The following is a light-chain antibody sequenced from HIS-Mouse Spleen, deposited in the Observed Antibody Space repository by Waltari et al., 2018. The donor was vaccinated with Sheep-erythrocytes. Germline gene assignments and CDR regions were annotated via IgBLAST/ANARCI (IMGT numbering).Light chain of an antibody. V-gene: IGKV3-20*01. CDR2: GAS. CDR1: QSVSSSY. Sequence: TQSPGPLSLSPGERATLSCRASQSVSSSYLAWYQQKPGQAPRLLIYGASSRATGIPDRFSGSGSGTDFTLTISRLEPEDFAVYYCQQYGSSPKITFGQGTRLEIK. CDR3: QQYGSSPKIT. J-gene: IGKJ5*01.